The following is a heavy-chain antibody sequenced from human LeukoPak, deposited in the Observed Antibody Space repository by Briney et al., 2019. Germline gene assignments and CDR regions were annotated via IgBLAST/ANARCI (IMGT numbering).Heavy chain of an antibody. CDR3: ARGHYGGNYFDY. J-gene: IGHJ4*02. D-gene: IGHD4-23*01. Sequence: SETLSLTCAVYGGSFSGYYWSWIRQPPGKGLEWIGEINHSGSTNYNPSLKSRVTISVDTSKNQFSLKLSSVTAADTAVYYCARGHYGGNYFDYWGQGTLVTVSS. CDR2: INHSGST. CDR1: GGSFSGYY. V-gene: IGHV4-34*01.